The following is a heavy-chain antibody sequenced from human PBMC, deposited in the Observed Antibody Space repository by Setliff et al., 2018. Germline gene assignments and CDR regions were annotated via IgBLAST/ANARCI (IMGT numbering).Heavy chain of an antibody. CDR2: ISPYSGNT. CDR1: GYTFTDYG. CDR3: ARAGSAPAGRKGILEY. Sequence: ASVKVSCKASGYTFTDYGVTWVRQAPGQGLEWVGWISPYSGNTYYAPKFQGRITMTTDTSTTTFYLEMNSLTSEDTAVYYCARAGSAPAGRKGILEYWGQGSLVTVSS. D-gene: IGHD6-13*01. J-gene: IGHJ4*02. V-gene: IGHV1-18*01.